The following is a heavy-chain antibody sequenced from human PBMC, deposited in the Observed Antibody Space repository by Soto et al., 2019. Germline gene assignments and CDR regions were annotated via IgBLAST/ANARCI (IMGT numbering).Heavy chain of an antibody. CDR1: GYTFSSYG. D-gene: IGHD1-26*01. CDR2: ISDYNGNT. V-gene: IGHV1-18*01. CDR3: ARVGPAKTSFDY. J-gene: IGHJ4*02. Sequence: ASVKVSCKASGYTFSSYGVSWVRQAPGQGLEWMGWISDYNGNTNYAQKLQGRVTITTDRSTSTAYMELRSLRSDDTAVYYCARVGPAKTSFDYGGQGTRVPVS.